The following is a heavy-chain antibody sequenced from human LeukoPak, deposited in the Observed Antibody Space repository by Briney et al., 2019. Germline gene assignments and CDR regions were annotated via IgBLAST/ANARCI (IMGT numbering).Heavy chain of an antibody. CDR2: IIPILGIA. J-gene: IGHJ4*02. D-gene: IGHD5-24*01. CDR1: GGTFSCYA. CDR3: ARVVEMATMSN. Sequence: SVKVSCKASGGTFSCYAISWVRQAPRQGLEWMGRIIPILGIANYAQKFQGRVTITADKSTSTAYMELSSLRSEDTAVYYCARVVEMATMSNWGQGTLVTVSS. V-gene: IGHV1-69*04.